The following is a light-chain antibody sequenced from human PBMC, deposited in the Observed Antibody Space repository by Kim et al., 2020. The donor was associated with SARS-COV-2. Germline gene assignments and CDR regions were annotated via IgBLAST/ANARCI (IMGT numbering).Light chain of an antibody. CDR3: MQALHVHPYT. CDR1: QSLLYSNGYNY. Sequence: DTVMTQSPLSLSVTPGEPASVSCRSSQSLLYSNGYNYLDWYVPRSGQSPQLLIFWGSSRASGVPERFSGSGSGTDFTLRISRVEAEDVGFYYCMQALHVHPYTFDQATKLQIK. CDR2: WGS. J-gene: IGKJ2*01. V-gene: IGKV2-28*01.